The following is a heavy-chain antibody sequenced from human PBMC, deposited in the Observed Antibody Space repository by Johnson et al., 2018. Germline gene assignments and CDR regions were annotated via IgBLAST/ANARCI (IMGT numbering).Heavy chain of an antibody. CDR1: GFTFSSYA. CDR3: ARERGYCSGGSCYRYFQH. D-gene: IGHD2-15*01. V-gene: IGHV3-30-3*01. CDR2: ISYDGSNK. J-gene: IGHJ1*01. Sequence: QVQLVESGGGVVQPGRSLRLSCAASGFTFSSYAMHWVRQAPGKGLEWVAVISYDGSNKYYADSVKVRFTISRDNSKNTLYLQRNSLRDEDTAVYYCARERGYCSGGSCYRYFQHWGQGTLVTVSS.